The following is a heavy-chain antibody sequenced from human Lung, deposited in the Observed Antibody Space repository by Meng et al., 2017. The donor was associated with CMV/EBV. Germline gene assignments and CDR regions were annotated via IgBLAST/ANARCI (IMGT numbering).Heavy chain of an antibody. CDR2: INPNSGGT. CDR1: GYTFTGYY. V-gene: IGHV1-2*02. J-gene: IGHJ6*01. CDR3: ARACSSTSCYPYYYYYYGMDV. Sequence: ASVKVSCKASGYTFTGYYMHWVRQAPGQGLEWMGWINPNSGGTNYAQKFQGRVTMTRDTSISTAYMELSRLRSDDTAVYYCARACSSTSCYPYYYYYYGMDVWGQWXTVTVSS. D-gene: IGHD2-2*01.